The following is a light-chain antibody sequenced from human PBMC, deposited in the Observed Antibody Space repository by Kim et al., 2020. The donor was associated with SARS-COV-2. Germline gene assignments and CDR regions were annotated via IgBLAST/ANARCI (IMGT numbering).Light chain of an antibody. J-gene: IGLJ1*01. CDR1: SSDVGYYNY. V-gene: IGLV2-14*04. CDR2: DVS. Sequence: GQSIAIYCTGSSSDVGYYNYVSWFQQHRDKVRKLIIHDVSKRPSGVSDRFSGSKSGNTASLNISGLQAEDEADYYCSSYRGDNAFVFGTGTKVTVL. CDR3: SSYRGDNAFV.